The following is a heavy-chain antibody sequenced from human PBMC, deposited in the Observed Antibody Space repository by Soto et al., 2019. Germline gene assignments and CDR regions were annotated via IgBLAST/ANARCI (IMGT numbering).Heavy chain of an antibody. V-gene: IGHV3-30-3*01. CDR2: ISYDGSNK. J-gene: IGHJ4*02. D-gene: IGHD3-10*01. CDR1: GFTFSSYA. Sequence: LRLSCAASGFTFSSYAMHWVRQAPGKGLEWVAVISYDGSNKYYADSVKGRFTISRDNSKNTLYLQMNSLRAEDTAVYYCARDRPTFSYYYGSGSFPDYWGQGTLVTVSS. CDR3: ARDRPTFSYYYGSGSFPDY.